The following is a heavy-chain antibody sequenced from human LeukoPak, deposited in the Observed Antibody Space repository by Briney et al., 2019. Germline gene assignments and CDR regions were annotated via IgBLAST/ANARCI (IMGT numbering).Heavy chain of an antibody. CDR2: ISSSDSTI. D-gene: IGHD5-24*01. CDR1: GFTFSSYE. J-gene: IGHJ4*02. V-gene: IGHV3-48*03. Sequence: PGGSLRLSCAASGFTFSSYEMNWVRQAPGKGLEWVPYISSSDSTIYYADSVKGRFTISRDNAKNSLYLQMNSLRAGDTAVYYCARTIEMATISYSDYWGQGTLVTVSS. CDR3: ARTIEMATISYSDY.